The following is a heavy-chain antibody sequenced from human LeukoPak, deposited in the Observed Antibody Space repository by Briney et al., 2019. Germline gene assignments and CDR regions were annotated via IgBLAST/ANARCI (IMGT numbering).Heavy chain of an antibody. CDR2: LYHSGST. CDR1: GYSIRSGHY. V-gene: IGHV4-38-2*01. J-gene: IGHJ4*02. Sequence: SETLSLTCAVSGYSIRSGHYWGWIRQPPGKGLGGIGSLYHSGSTDYNTSLSSRVTISVDTSKNQYSLKLTSVTAADTALYYCARLRSGSYSQFDYWGQGTLVTVSS. CDR3: ARLRSGSYSQFDY. D-gene: IGHD1-26*01.